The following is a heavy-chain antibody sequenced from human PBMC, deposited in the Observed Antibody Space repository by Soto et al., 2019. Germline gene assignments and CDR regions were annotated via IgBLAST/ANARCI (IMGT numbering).Heavy chain of an antibody. J-gene: IGHJ5*02. Sequence: QVQLVQSGAEVKKPGSSVKVSCKASGGTFSSYAISWVRQAPGQGLEWMGGIIPIFGTANYAQKFQGRVTITAHESTSTAYMELSSQRSNYTAVYFCARDRDGIGWYEHWGPGTLVTVSS. V-gene: IGHV1-69*12. CDR3: ARDRDGIGWYEH. D-gene: IGHD3-10*01. CDR2: IIPIFGTA. CDR1: GGTFSSYA.